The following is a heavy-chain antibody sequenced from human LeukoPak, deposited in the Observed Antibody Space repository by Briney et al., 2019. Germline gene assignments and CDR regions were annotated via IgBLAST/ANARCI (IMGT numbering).Heavy chain of an antibody. CDR3: ARDKKVGATNFDY. V-gene: IGHV3-48*01. CDR2: ISGSSGII. Sequence: GGSLRLSCAASGFTFNTYTMNWVRQAPGKGLEWVSYISGSSGIIDYADSVRGRFTISRDNAKNSLYLQMNSLRAEDTAVYYCARDKKVGATNFDYWGQGTLVTVSS. D-gene: IGHD1-26*01. J-gene: IGHJ4*02. CDR1: GFTFNTYT.